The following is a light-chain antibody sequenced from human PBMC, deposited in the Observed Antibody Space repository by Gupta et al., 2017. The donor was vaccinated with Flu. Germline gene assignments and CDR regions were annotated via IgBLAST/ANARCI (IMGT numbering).Light chain of an antibody. CDR3: QQYGSSPWT. J-gene: IGKJ1*01. Sequence: EIVLTQSPGTLSLSPGERATLSCRASQRVSTSYLAWYQQKPGQAPRLLIHGASNRATGIPDRFSGSGSGTDFTLTINRLEPEDFALYYCQQYGSSPWTFGQGTKVEIK. V-gene: IGKV3-20*01. CDR1: QRVSTSY. CDR2: GAS.